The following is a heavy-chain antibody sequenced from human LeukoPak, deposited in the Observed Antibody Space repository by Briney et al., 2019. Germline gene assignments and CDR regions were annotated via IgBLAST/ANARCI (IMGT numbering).Heavy chain of an antibody. D-gene: IGHD3-3*01. J-gene: IGHJ6*02. V-gene: IGHV1-69*13. CDR2: IIPIFGTA. Sequence: SVKVSRKASGGTFSSYAISWVRQAPGQGLEWMGGIIPIFGTANYAQKFQGRVTITADESTSTAYMELSSLRSEDTAVYYCATPGTKLEWLLKDSYYYGMDVWGQGTTVTVSS. CDR3: ATPGTKLEWLLKDSYYYGMDV. CDR1: GGTFSSYA.